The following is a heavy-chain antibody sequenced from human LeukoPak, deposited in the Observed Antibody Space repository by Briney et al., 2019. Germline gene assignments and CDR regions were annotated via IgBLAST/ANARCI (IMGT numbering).Heavy chain of an antibody. D-gene: IGHD3-10*01. Sequence: SETLSLTCAVYGGSFSGYYWSWIRQPPGKGLDWIGEINHSGSTNSNPSLKSRVTISVDTSKNQFSLKLSSVTAADTAVYYCARGGEDYYGSVSYSVYYFDYWGQGTLVTVSS. CDR2: INHSGST. CDR3: ARGGEDYYGSVSYSVYYFDY. CDR1: GGSFSGYY. J-gene: IGHJ4*02. V-gene: IGHV4-34*01.